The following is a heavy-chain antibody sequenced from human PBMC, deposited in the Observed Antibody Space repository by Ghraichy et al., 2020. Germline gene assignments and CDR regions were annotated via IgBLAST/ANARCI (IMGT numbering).Heavy chain of an antibody. CDR3: ARDDGNGGSGISDAFDI. Sequence: GESLNISCAASGFTFSSYAMHWVRQAPGKGLEWVAVISYDGSNKYYADSVKGRFTISRDNSKNTLYLQMNSLRAEDTAVYYCARDDGNGGSGISDAFDIWGQGTMVTVSS. D-gene: IGHD3-10*01. J-gene: IGHJ3*02. CDR2: ISYDGSNK. V-gene: IGHV3-30-3*01. CDR1: GFTFSSYA.